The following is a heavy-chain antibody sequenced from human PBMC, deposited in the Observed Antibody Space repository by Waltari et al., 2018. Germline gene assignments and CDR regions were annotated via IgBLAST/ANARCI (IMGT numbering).Heavy chain of an antibody. D-gene: IGHD2-21*01. CDR2: ISSSSSTI. Sequence: EVQLVESGGGLVQPGGSLRLSCAASGFTFSSYRMNSLRQAPGKGLEWVSYISSSSSTIYYADSVKGRFTISRDNAKNSLYLQMNSLRAEDTAVYYCARDRTSKMMIASAFDIWGQGTMVTVSS. CDR1: GFTFSSYR. V-gene: IGHV3-48*04. J-gene: IGHJ3*02. CDR3: ARDRTSKMMIASAFDI.